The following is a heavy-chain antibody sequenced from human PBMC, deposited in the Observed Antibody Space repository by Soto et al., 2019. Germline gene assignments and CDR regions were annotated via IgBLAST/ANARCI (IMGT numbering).Heavy chain of an antibody. Sequence: PGGSLRLSCAASGFTFGSYSMTWVRQAPGKGLEWVAHITGSAGTTYYADSVKGRFTISRDTSRNTVYLQMNSLRAEDTALYYCAKCMQAYWNYDAHHIWGQGTMVTVSS. J-gene: IGHJ3*02. CDR3: AKCMQAYWNYDAHHI. D-gene: IGHD2-8*01. CDR2: ITGSAGTT. V-gene: IGHV3-23*01. CDR1: GFTFGSYS.